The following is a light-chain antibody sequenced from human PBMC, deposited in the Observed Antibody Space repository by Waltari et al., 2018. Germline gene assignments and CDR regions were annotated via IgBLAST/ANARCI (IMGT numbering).Light chain of an antibody. Sequence: DFGMTHPPASLAVSLGERATIHCKYSQNRLYSANNKDYLAWYKQKPGQPPKPLIYWASTRESGVPSTFSGSGSGTDFTLSVNSLQAEDVGVYYCQQYFSVPYTFGQGTKLEIK. CDR2: WAS. J-gene: IGKJ2*01. CDR3: QQYFSVPYT. V-gene: IGKV4-1*01. CDR1: QNRLYSANNKDY.